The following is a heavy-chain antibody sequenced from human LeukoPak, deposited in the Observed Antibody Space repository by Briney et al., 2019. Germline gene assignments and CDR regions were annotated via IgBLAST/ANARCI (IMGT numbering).Heavy chain of an antibody. J-gene: IGHJ3*02. Sequence: GGSLRLSCAASGFTFSRYWMFWVRQSPGRGLEGVANIGNDGSVKYYLDSVTARFTNSSDNAKKSLYLQMSNLRADDSAVYCCVRDAEPLKSRDAFDIWGQGTMVTVSS. CDR1: GFTFSRYW. D-gene: IGHD1-14*01. CDR3: VRDAEPLKSRDAFDI. V-gene: IGHV3-7*01. CDR2: IGNDGSVK.